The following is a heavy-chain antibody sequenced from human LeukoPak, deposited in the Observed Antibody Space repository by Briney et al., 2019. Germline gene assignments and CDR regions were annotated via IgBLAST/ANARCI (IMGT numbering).Heavy chain of an antibody. CDR2: IYSGGSI. Sequence: QPGGSLRLSCAASGFTVSSNYMSWVRQAPGKGLEWVSVIYSGGSIYYADSVKGRFTISRDNSKNTLYLQMNSLRAEDTAVYYCARLLSAVDAFDIWGQGTMVTVSS. CDR1: GFTVSSNY. V-gene: IGHV3-66*04. J-gene: IGHJ3*02. CDR3: ARLLSAVDAFDI. D-gene: IGHD2-15*01.